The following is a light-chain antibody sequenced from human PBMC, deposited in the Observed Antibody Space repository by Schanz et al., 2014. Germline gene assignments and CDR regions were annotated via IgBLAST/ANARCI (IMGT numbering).Light chain of an antibody. J-gene: IGKJ2*01. CDR2: GAS. V-gene: IGKV3-20*01. Sequence: EIVLTQSPGTLSLSAGERATLSCRASQSVNYNNLAWFQQKPGQAPRLLIYGASSRASGTPDRFSGSGSGTDFTLTISRLEPEDFAVYYCQQYGSSPGTFGQGTKLAIK. CDR3: QQYGSSPGT. CDR1: QSVNYNN.